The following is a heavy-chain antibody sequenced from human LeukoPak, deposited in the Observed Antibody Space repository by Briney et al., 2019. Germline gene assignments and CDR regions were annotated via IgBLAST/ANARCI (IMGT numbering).Heavy chain of an antibody. CDR1: GYTFTSYG. J-gene: IGHJ6*03. V-gene: IGHV1-18*01. Sequence: ASVKVSCKASGYTFTSYGISWVRQAPGQGLEWMGWISAYNGNTNYAQKLQGRVTMTTDTSTSTAYMELRSLRSDDTAVYYCARAAWDSSSWYVNVYDYYYMDVWGKGTTVTTSS. D-gene: IGHD6-13*01. CDR3: ARAAWDSSSWYVNVYDYYYMDV. CDR2: ISAYNGNT.